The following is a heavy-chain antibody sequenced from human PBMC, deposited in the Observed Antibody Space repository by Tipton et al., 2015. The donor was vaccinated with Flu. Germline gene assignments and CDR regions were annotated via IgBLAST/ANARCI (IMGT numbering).Heavy chain of an antibody. V-gene: IGHV4-34*01. Sequence: TLSLTCAVYGGSFSGYYWSWIRQPPGKGLEWIGEINHSGSTNYNPSLKSRVTISVDKSKNQFSLKLNSVTAADTAVYYCARRDFSNYVSEPKNWFDSWGQGTLVTVST. CDR3: ARRDFSNYVSEPKNWFDS. CDR1: GGSFSGYY. J-gene: IGHJ5*01. D-gene: IGHD4-11*01. CDR2: INHSGST.